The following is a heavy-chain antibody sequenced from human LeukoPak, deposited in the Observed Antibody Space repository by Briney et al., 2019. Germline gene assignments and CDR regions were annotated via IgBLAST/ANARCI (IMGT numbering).Heavy chain of an antibody. D-gene: IGHD6-13*01. Sequence: PSETLSLTCTVSDGSISSYYWSWIRQPPGKGLEWIGYIYYSGSTNYNPSLKSRVTISVDTSKNQFSLKLTSVTAADTAVYYCARGGQAAQSSSWYFYFDYWGQGTLVTVSS. J-gene: IGHJ4*02. CDR1: DGSISSYY. CDR2: IYYSGST. CDR3: ARGGQAAQSSSWYFYFDY. V-gene: IGHV4-59*01.